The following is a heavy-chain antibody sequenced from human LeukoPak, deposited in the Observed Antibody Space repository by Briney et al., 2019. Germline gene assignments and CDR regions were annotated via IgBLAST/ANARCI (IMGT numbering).Heavy chain of an antibody. CDR1: GFAFSSYW. V-gene: IGHV3-7*01. J-gene: IGHJ6*03. Sequence: GGSLRLSCAASGFAFSSYWMSWVRQAPGKGLEWVANIKQDGSERYYVDSVKGRFTIARDNAKNSLYLQMNSLRAEDTAVYYCARDQDYMDVWGKGTTVTVSS. CDR3: ARDQDYMDV. CDR2: IKQDGSER.